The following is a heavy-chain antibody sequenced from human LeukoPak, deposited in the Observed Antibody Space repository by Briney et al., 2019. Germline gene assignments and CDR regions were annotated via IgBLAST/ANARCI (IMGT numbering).Heavy chain of an antibody. CDR1: GGSISSYY. CDR2: IYYSGST. J-gene: IGHJ4*02. D-gene: IGHD2-15*01. V-gene: IGHV4-59*01. Sequence: PSETLSLTCTVSGGSISSYYWSWIRQPPGKGLEWIGYIYYSGSTNYNPSLKSRVAISVDTSKNQFSLKLSSVTAADTAVYYCARLPHDYSAEFDYWGQGTLVTVSS. CDR3: ARLPHDYSAEFDY.